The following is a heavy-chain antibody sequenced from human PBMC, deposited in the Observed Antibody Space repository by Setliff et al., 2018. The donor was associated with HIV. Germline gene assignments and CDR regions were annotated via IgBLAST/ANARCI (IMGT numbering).Heavy chain of an antibody. CDR2: IYYSGST. CDR3: ARQAIFGYYDSSGYLDY. Sequence: PSETLSLTCTVSGGSISSGSYYWGWIRQPPGKGLEWIGSIYYSGSTYYNPSLRSRVTISVDTSKNLFSLRLSSVTASDTAVYYCARQAIFGYYDSSGYLDYWGQGTLVTVSS. D-gene: IGHD3-22*01. V-gene: IGHV4-39*01. CDR1: GGSISSGSYY. J-gene: IGHJ4*02.